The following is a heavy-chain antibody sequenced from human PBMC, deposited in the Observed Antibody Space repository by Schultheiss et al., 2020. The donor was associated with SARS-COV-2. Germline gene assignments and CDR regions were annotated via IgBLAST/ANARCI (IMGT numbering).Heavy chain of an antibody. CDR1: GFTFSSYG. CDR2: ISSSGSTI. CDR3: ARGHVLGNY. J-gene: IGHJ4*02. D-gene: IGHD1-26*01. Sequence: GESLKISCAASGFTFSSYGMNWVRQAPGKGLEWVSYISSSGSTIYYADSVKGRFTISRDNAKNSLYLQMNSLRAEDTAVYYCARGHVLGNYWGQGTLVTVSS. V-gene: IGHV3-48*04.